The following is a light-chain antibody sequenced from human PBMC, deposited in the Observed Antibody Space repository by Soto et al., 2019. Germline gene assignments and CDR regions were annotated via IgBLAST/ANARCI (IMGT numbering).Light chain of an antibody. CDR2: EVR. Sequence: QSALTQPASVSGSPGQSITISCAGTMRDVGAYNLVSWYQQHPGRAPQLIIYEVRNRPSGISFRFSGSKSGNTASLTISGLRSEDEADYYCGAWDDSLSGPAFGGGTKLTVL. CDR1: MRDVGAYNL. J-gene: IGLJ2*01. CDR3: GAWDDSLSGPA. V-gene: IGLV2-14*01.